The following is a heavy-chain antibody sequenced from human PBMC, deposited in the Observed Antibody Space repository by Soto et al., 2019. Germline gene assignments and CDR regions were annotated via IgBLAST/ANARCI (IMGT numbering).Heavy chain of an antibody. CDR2: IYYSGST. CDR1: GGSISSYY. V-gene: IGHV4-59*01. J-gene: IGHJ4*02. Sequence: PSETLSLTCTVSGGSISSYYWGWIRQPPGKGLEWIGYIYYSGSTNYNPSLKSRVTISVDTSKNQFSLKLSSVTAADTAVYYCARGGDSSGYHTKYYFDYWGQGTLVTVS. CDR3: ARGGDSSGYHTKYYFDY. D-gene: IGHD3-22*01.